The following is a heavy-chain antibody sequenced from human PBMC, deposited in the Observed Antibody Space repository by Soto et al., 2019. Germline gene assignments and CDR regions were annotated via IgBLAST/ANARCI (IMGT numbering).Heavy chain of an antibody. CDR3: ARVWGGAFDI. V-gene: IGHV4-59*01. CDR1: GGSISSYY. CDR2: IYYSGST. J-gene: IGHJ3*02. Sequence: QVQLQESGPGLVKPSETLSLTCTVSGGSISSYYWSWIRQPPGKGLEWIGYIYYSGSTNYNPSLKCRVTTSVGSSKNQFSLKLRSVTAADTAVYYCARVWGGAFDIWGQGTMVTVSS. D-gene: IGHD3-10*01.